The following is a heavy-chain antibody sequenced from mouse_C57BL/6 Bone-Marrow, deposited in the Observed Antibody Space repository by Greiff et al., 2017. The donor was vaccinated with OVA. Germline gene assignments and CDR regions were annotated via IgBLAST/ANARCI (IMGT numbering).Heavy chain of an antibody. Sequence: VQLQQSGPELVKPGASVKISCKASGYTFTDYYMNWVKQSHGKSLEWIGDINPNNGGTSYNQKFKGKATLTVDKSSSTAYMELRSLTSEDSAVYYCARYPLYAMDYWGQGTSVTVSS. CDR3: ARYPLYAMDY. V-gene: IGHV1-26*01. CDR2: INPNNGGT. CDR1: GYTFTDYY. J-gene: IGHJ4*01.